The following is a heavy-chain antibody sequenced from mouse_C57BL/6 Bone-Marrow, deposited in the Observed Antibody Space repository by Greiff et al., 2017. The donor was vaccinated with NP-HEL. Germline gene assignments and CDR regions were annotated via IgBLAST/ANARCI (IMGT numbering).Heavy chain of an antibody. D-gene: IGHD3-3*01. CDR2: IDPETGGT. J-gene: IGHJ2*01. V-gene: IGHV1-15*01. Sequence: QVHVKQSGAELVRPGASVTLSCKASGYTFTDYEMHWVKQTPVHGLEWIGAIDPETGGTAYNQKFKGKAILTADKSSSTAYMELRSLTSEDSAVYYCTAAGLFDYWGQGTTLTVSS. CDR3: TAAGLFDY. CDR1: GYTFTDYE.